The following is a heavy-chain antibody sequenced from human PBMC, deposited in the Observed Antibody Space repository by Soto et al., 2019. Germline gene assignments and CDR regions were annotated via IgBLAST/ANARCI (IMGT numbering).Heavy chain of an antibody. D-gene: IGHD6-13*01. CDR2: ISSNSAYI. V-gene: IGHV3-21*01. CDR1: GFTFRSFT. CDR3: TRDASRDSSARGWFDP. Sequence: GGSLRLSCAASGFTFRSFTMNWVRQAPGKGLEWVSTISSNSAYIYYTDALRGRFTISRDNAKNSLHLQMNSLRAEDTAVYYCTRDASRDSSARGWFDPWGPGTLVTVSA. J-gene: IGHJ5*02.